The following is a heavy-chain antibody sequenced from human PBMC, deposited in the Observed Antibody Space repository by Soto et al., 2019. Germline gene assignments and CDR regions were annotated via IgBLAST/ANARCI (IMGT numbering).Heavy chain of an antibody. V-gene: IGHV3-30-3*01. CDR2: ISYDGSNK. D-gene: IGHD4-17*01. CDR1: GFTFSSYA. J-gene: IGHJ4*02. Sequence: QVQVVESGGGVVQPGRSLRLSCAASGFTFSSYAMHWVRQAPGKGLEWVAVISYDGSNKYYADSVKGRFTISRDNSKNTLYLQLNSLRAEDTAVYYCARDGPDGDYDGYWGQGTLVTVSS. CDR3: ARDGPDGDYDGY.